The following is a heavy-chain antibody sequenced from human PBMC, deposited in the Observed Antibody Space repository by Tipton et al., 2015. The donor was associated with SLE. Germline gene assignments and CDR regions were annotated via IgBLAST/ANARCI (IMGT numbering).Heavy chain of an antibody. D-gene: IGHD6-6*01. CDR1: GGSVSGHY. V-gene: IGHV4-59*02. Sequence: TLSLTCTVSGGSVSGHYRSWIRQPPGKGLEWIGYIYDTGSTSYNPSLKSRVTISVDTSKNQFSLKLSSVTAADTAVYYCARGGHSSSSNYFDYWGQGTLVTVSS. J-gene: IGHJ4*02. CDR2: IYDTGST. CDR3: ARGGHSSSSNYFDY.